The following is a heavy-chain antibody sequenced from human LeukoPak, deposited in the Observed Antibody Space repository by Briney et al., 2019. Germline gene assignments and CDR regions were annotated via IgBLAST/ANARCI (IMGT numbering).Heavy chain of an antibody. D-gene: IGHD1-1*01. J-gene: IGHJ4*01. CDR3: ARDSRQLERLGFDY. Sequence: PGRSLRLSCAASGFTFSSYAMHWVRQAPGKGLEWVAVISYDGSNKYYADSVKGRFTISRDNSKNTLYLQMNSLRAEDTAVYYCARDSRQLERLGFDYWGQGTLVTVSS. CDR1: GFTFSSYA. CDR2: ISYDGSNK. V-gene: IGHV3-30*04.